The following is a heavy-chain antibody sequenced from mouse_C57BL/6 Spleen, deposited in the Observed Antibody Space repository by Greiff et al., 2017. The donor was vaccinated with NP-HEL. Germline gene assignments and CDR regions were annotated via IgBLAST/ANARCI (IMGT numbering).Heavy chain of an antibody. CDR2: INPSSGYT. CDR1: GYTFTSYW. V-gene: IGHV1-7*01. Sequence: QVQLQQSGAELAKPGASVKLSCKASGYTFTSYWMHWVKQRPGQGLEWIGYINPSSGYTKYIQKFKDKATLTADISSRTAYMHLSSLTYEDSAVYYCARNPPIDYWGQGTTLPVSS. J-gene: IGHJ2*01. CDR3: ARNPPIDY.